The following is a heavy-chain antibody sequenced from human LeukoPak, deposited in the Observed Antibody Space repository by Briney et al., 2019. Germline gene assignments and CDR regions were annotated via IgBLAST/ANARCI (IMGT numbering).Heavy chain of an antibody. CDR2: IYYSGST. CDR3: AGTYYDSSGYVGY. Sequence: SETLSLTCTLSGGSVSSGDYYWSWIRQPPGKGLEWIGYIYYSGSTNYNPSLKSRVTISVDTSKNRFSLKLSSVTAADTAVYYCAGTYYDSSGYVGYWGQGTLVTVSS. V-gene: IGHV4-61*08. CDR1: GGSVSSGDYY. J-gene: IGHJ4*02. D-gene: IGHD3-22*01.